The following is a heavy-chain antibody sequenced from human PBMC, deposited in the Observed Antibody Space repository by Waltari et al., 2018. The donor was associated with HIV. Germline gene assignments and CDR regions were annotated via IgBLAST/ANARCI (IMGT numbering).Heavy chain of an antibody. Sequence: QVQLQESGPGLVKPSQTLSLTCTVSGGSISSGSYYWSWIRQPAGKGLEWIGRIYTSGSTNYNPSLKSRVTISVDTSKNQFSLKLSSVTAADTAVYYCAREDYGGTRDYYYGMDVWGQGTTVTVSS. D-gene: IGHD4-17*01. CDR2: IYTSGST. V-gene: IGHV4-61*02. CDR1: GGSISSGSYY. CDR3: AREDYGGTRDYYYGMDV. J-gene: IGHJ6*02.